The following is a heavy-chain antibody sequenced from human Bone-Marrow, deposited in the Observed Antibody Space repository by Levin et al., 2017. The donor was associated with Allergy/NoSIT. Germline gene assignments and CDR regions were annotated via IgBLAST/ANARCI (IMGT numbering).Heavy chain of an antibody. D-gene: IGHD3-3*01. CDR2: INHSGST. CDR3: ARGPSDLWSGYNWFDP. V-gene: IGHV4-34*01. J-gene: IGHJ5*02. CDR1: GDSLSGYY. Sequence: ESLKISCAVYGDSLSGYYWSWIRQPPGKGLEWIGEINHSGSTHYNPSLKSRVTVSIDTYKNQFSLKVTSVTAADTAVYYCARGPSDLWSGYNWFDPWGQGTPVIVSS.